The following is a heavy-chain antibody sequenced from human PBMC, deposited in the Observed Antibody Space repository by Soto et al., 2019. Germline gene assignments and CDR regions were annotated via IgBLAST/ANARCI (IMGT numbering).Heavy chain of an antibody. CDR2: IIPILGIA. J-gene: IGHJ1*01. CDR3: ARVMSSGWYEYFQH. D-gene: IGHD6-19*01. Sequence: SVKVSCKASGGTFSSYTISWVRQAPGQGLEWIGRIIPILGIANYAQKFKGRVTITVDKSTSTAYMELSSLRSEDTALYYCARVMSSGWYEYFQHWGQGTLVTVSS. CDR1: GGTFSSYT. V-gene: IGHV1-69*02.